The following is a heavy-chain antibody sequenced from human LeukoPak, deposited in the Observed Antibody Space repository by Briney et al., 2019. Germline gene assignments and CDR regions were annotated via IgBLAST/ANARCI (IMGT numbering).Heavy chain of an antibody. J-gene: IGHJ4*02. Sequence: ASVKVSCKGSGGTFSTYPTSWVRQAPGRGLEWMGGIIPIFDTTNYAQKFQGRATITADESTSTVYMELRSLRSEDTAIYYCARGRLGYCRTTSCYTFDHWGQGTLVTVSS. V-gene: IGHV1-69*13. CDR2: IIPIFDTT. CDR3: ARGRLGYCRTTSCYTFDH. CDR1: GGTFSTYP. D-gene: IGHD2-2*01.